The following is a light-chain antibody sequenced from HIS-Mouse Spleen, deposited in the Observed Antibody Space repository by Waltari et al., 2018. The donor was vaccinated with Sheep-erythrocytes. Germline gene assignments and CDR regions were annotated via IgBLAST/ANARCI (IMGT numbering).Light chain of an antibody. CDR2: EGS. V-gene: IGLV2-23*01. Sequence: QSALTQPASVSGSPGQSITISCTGTSSAVGSYTLVSWYQQHPGKAPKLMIYEGSKRPSGVSNRFSGSKSGNTASLKISGLQAEDEADYYCCSYAGSSTLVFGGWTKLTVL. J-gene: IGLJ2*01. CDR1: SSAVGSYTL. CDR3: CSYAGSSTLV.